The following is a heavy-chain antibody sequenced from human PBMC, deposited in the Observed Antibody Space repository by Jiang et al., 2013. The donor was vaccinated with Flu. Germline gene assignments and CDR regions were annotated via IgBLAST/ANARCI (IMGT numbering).Heavy chain of an antibody. Sequence: QLVESGGGLVQPGGSLRLSCAASGFTFSSYWMHWVRQAPGKGLVWVSRINSDGSSTSYADSVKGRFTISRDNAKNTLYLQMNSLRAEDTAVYYCARTYDSSGYYAYYYGMDVWGQGTTVTVSS. CDR3: ARTYDSSGYYAYYYGMDV. D-gene: IGHD3-22*01. J-gene: IGHJ6*02. CDR2: INSDGSST. V-gene: IGHV3-74*01. CDR1: GFTFSSYW.